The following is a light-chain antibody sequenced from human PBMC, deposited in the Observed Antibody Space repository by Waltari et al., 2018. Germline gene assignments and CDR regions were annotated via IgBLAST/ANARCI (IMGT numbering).Light chain of an antibody. CDR2: GNH. CDR1: GSNIGSNY. CDR3: ASWDDSLSGLL. V-gene: IGLV1-47*01. Sequence: QSELTQPPSASGTPGQRVSISCSGSGSNIGSNYVYWSQQLPGTAPKLLIYGNHRRPSGVPDRFSASKSGTSASLAISGLRSGDEADYYCASWDDSLSGLLFGGGTKLTVL. J-gene: IGLJ2*01.